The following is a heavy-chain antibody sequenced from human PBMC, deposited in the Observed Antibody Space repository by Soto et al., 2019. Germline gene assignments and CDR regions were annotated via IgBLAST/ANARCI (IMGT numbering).Heavy chain of an antibody. D-gene: IGHD5-18*01. CDR2: IYYSGST. CDR3: ERGDTAMVYFDY. V-gene: IGHV4-31*03. Sequence: QVQLQESGPGLVKPSQTLSLTCTVSGGSISSGGYYWSWIRQHPGKGLEWIGYIYYSGSTYYNPSPKSRVTISVDTSKHQFSLKLSSVTAADTAVYYWERGDTAMVYFDYWGQGTLVTVSS. CDR1: GGSISSGGYY. J-gene: IGHJ4*02.